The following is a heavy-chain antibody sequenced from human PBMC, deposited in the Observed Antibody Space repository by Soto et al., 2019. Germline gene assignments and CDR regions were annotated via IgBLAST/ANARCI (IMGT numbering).Heavy chain of an antibody. CDR1: GDTISNSRFY. D-gene: IGHD3-22*01. J-gene: IGHJ5*02. Sequence: SETLPLTCSVSGDTISNSRFYGAWIRQPPGEGLEWIGSIYHTGNAYYNPSLKSRVTIFVDTSKNQFSLKLTSVTAADTALYYCARDYFDSSDYTTNWFDPWCQGTLVT. V-gene: IGHV4-39*01. CDR2: IYHTGNA. CDR3: ARDYFDSSDYTTNWFDP.